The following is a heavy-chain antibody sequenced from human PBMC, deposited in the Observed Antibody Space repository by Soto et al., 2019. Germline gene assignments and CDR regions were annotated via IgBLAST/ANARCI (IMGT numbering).Heavy chain of an antibody. J-gene: IGHJ4*02. CDR1: GGSISSGDYY. V-gene: IGHV4-30-4*08. D-gene: IGHD3-22*01. CDR3: AGSIVVAIFDY. CDR2: IYYSGST. Sequence: QVQLQESGPGLVKPSQTLSLTCTVSGGSISSGDYYWSWIRQPPGKGLEWIGYIYYSGSTYYNPSLKTRVNITVDTPKNQLSQELSSVPAADTGVYYCAGSIVVAIFDYWGQGTLVTGSS.